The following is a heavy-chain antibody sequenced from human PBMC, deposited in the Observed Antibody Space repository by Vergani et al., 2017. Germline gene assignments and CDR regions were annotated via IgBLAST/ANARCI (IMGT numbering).Heavy chain of an antibody. CDR1: GFTFSSYS. Sequence: EVQLVESGGGLVQPGGSLRLSCAASGFTFSSYSMNWVRQAPGKGLEWVSYISSSSSTIYYADSVKGRFTISRDNAKNSLYLQMNSLRAEDTAVYYCARDKLRGIAVAGVDYWGQGTLVTVSS. CDR2: ISSSSSTI. V-gene: IGHV3-48*01. D-gene: IGHD6-19*01. CDR3: ARDKLRGIAVAGVDY. J-gene: IGHJ4*02.